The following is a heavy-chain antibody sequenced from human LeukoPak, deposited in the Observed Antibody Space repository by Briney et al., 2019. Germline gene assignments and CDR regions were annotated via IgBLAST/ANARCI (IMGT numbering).Heavy chain of an antibody. CDR1: GGTFSSYA. Sequence: SVKVSCKASGGTFSSYAISWVRQAPGQGLEWMGGIIPIFGTANYAQKFQGRVTITADESTSTAYMELSSLRSEDTAVYYCARDGYYGSGSYGGNHWFDPWGQGTLVTVSS. CDR3: ARDGYYGSGSYGGNHWFDP. V-gene: IGHV1-69*13. D-gene: IGHD3-10*01. CDR2: IIPIFGTA. J-gene: IGHJ5*02.